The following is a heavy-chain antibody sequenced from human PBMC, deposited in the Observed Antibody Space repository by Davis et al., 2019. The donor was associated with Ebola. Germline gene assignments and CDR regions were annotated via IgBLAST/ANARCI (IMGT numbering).Heavy chain of an antibody. CDR2: INSDGSST. V-gene: IGHV3-74*01. Sequence: GESLKISCAASGFTFSSYWMHWVRQARGKGLVWVSRINSDGSSTSYADSVKGRFTIARDNAKTTLYLQMNSLRAEDTAVYYCARDHVFWSGSGLVFYYYGMNVCGQGTTVTVSS. CDR3: ARDHVFWSGSGLVFYYYGMNV. CDR1: GFTFSSYW. J-gene: IGHJ6*02. D-gene: IGHD3-3*01.